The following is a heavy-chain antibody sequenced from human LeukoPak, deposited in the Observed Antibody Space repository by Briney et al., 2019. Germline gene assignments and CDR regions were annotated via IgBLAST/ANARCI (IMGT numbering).Heavy chain of an antibody. CDR3: ARASAGTLDLLDY. CDR2: ITSSSYI. V-gene: IGHV3-21*01. D-gene: IGHD6-13*01. Sequence: PGGSLRLSCAASGFTFSSYAMSWVRQAPGKGLEWVSSITSSSYIYYADSLKGRFIISRDNAKNSLYLQMNSLRVEDTAVYYCARASAGTLDLLDYWGQGTLVTVSS. J-gene: IGHJ4*02. CDR1: GFTFSSYA.